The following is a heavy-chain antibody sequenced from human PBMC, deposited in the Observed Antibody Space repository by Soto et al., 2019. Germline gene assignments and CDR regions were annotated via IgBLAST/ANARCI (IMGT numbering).Heavy chain of an antibody. D-gene: IGHD3-22*01. V-gene: IGHV1-69*12. J-gene: IGHJ5*02. Sequence: QVQLVQSGAEVKKSGSSVKVSCKASGGTFSSYAITWVRQAPGQGLEWMGGIIPIFGTANYAQKFQGRVTITADESTSTAYMELSSLRSEDTALYYCARDRGPSSGYYPYWFDPWGQGTLVTVSS. CDR2: IIPIFGTA. CDR1: GGTFSSYA. CDR3: ARDRGPSSGYYPYWFDP.